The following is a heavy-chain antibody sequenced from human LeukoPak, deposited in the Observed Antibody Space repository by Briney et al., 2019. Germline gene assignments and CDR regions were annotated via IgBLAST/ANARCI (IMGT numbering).Heavy chain of an antibody. D-gene: IGHD6-13*01. CDR2: IKQDGSEK. Sequence: GGSLRLSCAASGFTFSSYWMSWVRQAPGKGLEWVANIKQDGSEKYYVDSVKGRFTISRDNAKNSLYLQMNSLRAKDTAVYYCARDPPYSSSWYASDAFDIWGQGTMVTVSS. CDR1: GFTFSSYW. CDR3: ARDPPYSSSWYASDAFDI. J-gene: IGHJ3*02. V-gene: IGHV3-7*01.